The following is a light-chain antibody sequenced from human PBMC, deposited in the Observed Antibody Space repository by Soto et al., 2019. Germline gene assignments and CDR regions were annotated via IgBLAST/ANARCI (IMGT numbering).Light chain of an antibody. CDR1: RNLLHSNGYYY. CDR3: AQGLATPFT. V-gene: IGKV2-28*01. J-gene: IGKJ4*01. Sequence: EIVLTQSPLSLPVTPGEPASISCRSSRNLLHSNGYYYLDWYLQKPGQSPQLLIYLGSNRASGVPDRFSGSGSGTDFTLTISSVEAEDVGVYFCAQGLATPFTFGGGIKVEIK. CDR2: LGS.